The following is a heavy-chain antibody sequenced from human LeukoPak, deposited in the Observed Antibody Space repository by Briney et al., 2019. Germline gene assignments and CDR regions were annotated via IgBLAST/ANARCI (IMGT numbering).Heavy chain of an antibody. V-gene: IGHV3-23*01. Sequence: GGSLRLSCAASGFTFSSYAMSWVRQAPGKGLEWVSAISGSGGSTYYADSVKGRFTISRDNSKNTLYLQMNSLRAEDTAVYYCAKESSSQYYDFWSGLRWFDPWGQGTLVTISS. D-gene: IGHD3-3*01. J-gene: IGHJ5*02. CDR3: AKESSSQYYDFWSGLRWFDP. CDR2: ISGSGGST. CDR1: GFTFSSYA.